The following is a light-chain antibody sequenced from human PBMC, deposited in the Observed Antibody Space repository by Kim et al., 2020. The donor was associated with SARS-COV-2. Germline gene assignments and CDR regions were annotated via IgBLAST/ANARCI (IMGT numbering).Light chain of an antibody. V-gene: IGKV3-20*01. CDR3: QQYDNSPSYT. Sequence: EIVLTQSPGTLSLSPGERATLSCRASQSVSNRYLAWYQQKPGQTPRLLIYGVSNRATGIPDRFSGSGSGTDFTLTISRLEPEDSAVYYCQQYDNSPSYTFGQGTKLEI. CDR1: QSVSNRY. CDR2: GVS. J-gene: IGKJ2*01.